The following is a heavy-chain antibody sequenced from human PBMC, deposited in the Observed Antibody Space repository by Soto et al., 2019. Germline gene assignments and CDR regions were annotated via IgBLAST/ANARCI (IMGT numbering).Heavy chain of an antibody. D-gene: IGHD6-13*01. V-gene: IGHV3-30*18. CDR3: AKDLSYSSSWYYFDY. CDR2: ISYDGSNK. CDR1: GFTFSSYG. Sequence: QVQLVESGGGVVQPGRSLRLSCAASGFTFSSYGMHWVRQAPGKGLEWVAVISYDGSNKYYADSVKGRFTISRDNSKNTLYLQMKSLRAEDTAVYYCAKDLSYSSSWYYFDYLGQGTLVTVSS. J-gene: IGHJ4*02.